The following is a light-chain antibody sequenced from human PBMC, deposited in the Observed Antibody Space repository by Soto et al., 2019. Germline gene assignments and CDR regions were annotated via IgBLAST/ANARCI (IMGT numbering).Light chain of an antibody. CDR1: QSVSSSY. CDR2: GAS. Sequence: DIVLTQSPGTLSSSPGERATLSCRASQSVSSSYLVWYQQKPGQAPTLLIYGASTRATGIPDRFSGSGSGTDFTLTISRREPEDFAVYYCQQYGNSPWTFGQGTKLEI. J-gene: IGKJ1*01. CDR3: QQYGNSPWT. V-gene: IGKV3-20*01.